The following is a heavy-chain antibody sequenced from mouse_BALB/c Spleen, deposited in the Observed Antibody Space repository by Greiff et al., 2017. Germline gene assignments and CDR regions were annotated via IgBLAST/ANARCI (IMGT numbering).Heavy chain of an antibody. CDR2: IFPGSGNT. D-gene: IGHD2-1*01. CDR3: ARGDSYGNSFDY. CDR1: GYSFTSYY. J-gene: IGHJ2*01. V-gene: IGHV1-66*01. Sequence: QVHVKQSGPELVKPGASVKISCKASGYSFTSYYIHWVKQRPGQGLEWIGWIFPGSGNTKYNEKFKGKATLTADTSSSTAYMQLSSLTSEDSAVYFCARGDSYGNSFDYWGQGTTLTVSS.